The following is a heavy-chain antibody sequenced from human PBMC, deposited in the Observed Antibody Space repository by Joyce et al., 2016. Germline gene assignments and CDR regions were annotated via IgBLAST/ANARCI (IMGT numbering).Heavy chain of an antibody. CDR1: GFTFNVAW. CDR2: IKSKTSGETT. CDR3: AADVAEVGFGELDH. J-gene: IGHJ4*02. D-gene: IGHD3-10*01. V-gene: IGHV3-15*01. Sequence: EVQVAEYGGGLVKPGGYLRLSCAASGFTFNVAWRTWVGQAQGKGLDWVGRIKSKTSGETTEYAAPVKGRFTISRDDSKNTVSLQMNGLRTEDTAVYFCAADVAEVGFGELDHWGQGTLVTVSS.